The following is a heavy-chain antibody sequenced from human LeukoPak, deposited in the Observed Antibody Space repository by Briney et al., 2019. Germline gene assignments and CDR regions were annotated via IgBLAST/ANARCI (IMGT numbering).Heavy chain of an antibody. Sequence: GASVKVSCEASGYTFTSYGISWVRQAPGQGLEWMGWISAYNGNTNYAQKLQGRVTMTTDTSTSTAYMELRSLRSDDTAVYYCARVYDILTGYALDYWGQGTLVTVSS. CDR2: ISAYNGNT. CDR3: ARVYDILTGYALDY. V-gene: IGHV1-18*01. J-gene: IGHJ4*02. CDR1: GYTFTSYG. D-gene: IGHD3-9*01.